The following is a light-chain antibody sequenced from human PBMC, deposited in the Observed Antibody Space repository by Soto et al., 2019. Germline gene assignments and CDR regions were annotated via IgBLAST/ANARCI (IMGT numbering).Light chain of an antibody. CDR1: QGISNW. CDR3: QQANSFPLT. V-gene: IGKV1-12*01. CDR2: SAS. J-gene: IGKJ4*01. Sequence: DIRMTQSPSSVSASVGDRVTITCRASQGISNWLGWYQQKPGQAPKLLICSASSLQSGVPSRFSGSGSGTEFSLTISSLEPEDFATYYCQQANSFPLTFGGGTKVEIK.